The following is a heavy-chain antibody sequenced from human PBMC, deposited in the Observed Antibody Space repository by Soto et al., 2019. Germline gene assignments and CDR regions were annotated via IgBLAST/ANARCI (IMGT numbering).Heavy chain of an antibody. CDR3: ARDQAIVVVPAAHPYDYYYGMDV. D-gene: IGHD2-2*01. V-gene: IGHV1-18*04. Sequence: RASVKVSCKASGYTFTSYGISWVLQAPGQGLEWMGWISAYNGNTNYAQKLQGRVTMTTDTSTSTAYMELRSLRSDDTAVYYCARDQAIVVVPAAHPYDYYYGMDVWGQGTTVTVSS. J-gene: IGHJ6*02. CDR2: ISAYNGNT. CDR1: GYTFTSYG.